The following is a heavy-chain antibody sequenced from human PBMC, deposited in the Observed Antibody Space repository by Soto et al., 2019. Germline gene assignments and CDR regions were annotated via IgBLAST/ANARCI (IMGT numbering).Heavy chain of an antibody. V-gene: IGHV4-34*01. CDR3: ARAPLGMIPFDY. D-gene: IGHD7-27*01. CDR2: INHSGST. CDR1: GGSFSGYY. Sequence: SETLSLTCAVYGGSFSGYYWSWIRQPPGKGLEWIGEINHSGSTNYNPSLKSRVTISVDTSKNQFSLKLSSVTAADTAVYYCARAPLGMIPFDYWGQGTLVTVSS. J-gene: IGHJ4*02.